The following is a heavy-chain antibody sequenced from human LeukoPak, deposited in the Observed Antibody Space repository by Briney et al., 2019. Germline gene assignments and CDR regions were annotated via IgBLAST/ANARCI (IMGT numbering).Heavy chain of an antibody. CDR1: GFTFSSYS. J-gene: IGHJ3*02. CDR2: ISSSSSYI. Sequence: PGGSLRLSCAASGFTFSSYSMNWVRQAPGKGLEWVSSISSSSSYIYYADSVKGRFTISRDNAKNSLYLQMNSLRAEDTAVYYCAAMLAGGSPTSGDAFDIWGQGTMVTVSS. V-gene: IGHV3-21*01. D-gene: IGHD1-26*01. CDR3: AAMLAGGSPTSGDAFDI.